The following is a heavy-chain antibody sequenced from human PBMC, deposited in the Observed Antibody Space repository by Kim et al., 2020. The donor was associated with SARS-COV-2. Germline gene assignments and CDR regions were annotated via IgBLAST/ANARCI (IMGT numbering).Heavy chain of an antibody. J-gene: IGHJ5*02. V-gene: IGHV3-30*18. Sequence: GGSLRLSCAASGFTFSSYGMHWVRQAPGKGLGWVAVISYDGSNKFYADSVKGRFTISRDNSKNTLYLQMNSLRAEDTAVYYCAKEGNGAYYYGSGSYPSFDPWGQGTLVTVSS. D-gene: IGHD3-10*01. CDR1: GFTFSSYG. CDR3: AKEGNGAYYYGSGSYPSFDP. CDR2: ISYDGSNK.